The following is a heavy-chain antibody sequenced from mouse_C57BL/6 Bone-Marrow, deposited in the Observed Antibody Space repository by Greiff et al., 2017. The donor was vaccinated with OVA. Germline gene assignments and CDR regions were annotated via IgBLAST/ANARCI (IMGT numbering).Heavy chain of an antibody. Sequence: VQVVESGAELAKPGASVKLSCKASGYTFTSYWMHWVKQRPGQGLEWIGYINPSSGYTKYNQKFKDKATLTADKSSSTAYMQLSSLTYEDSAVYYCASMIKDYFDYWGQGTTLTVSS. CDR2: INPSSGYT. V-gene: IGHV1-7*01. CDR1: GYTFTSYW. D-gene: IGHD2-4*01. CDR3: ASMIKDYFDY. J-gene: IGHJ2*01.